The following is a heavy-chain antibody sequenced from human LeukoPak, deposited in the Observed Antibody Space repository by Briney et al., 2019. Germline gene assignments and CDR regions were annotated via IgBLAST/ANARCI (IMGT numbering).Heavy chain of an antibody. CDR2: MKQDGSEK. J-gene: IGHJ4*02. CDR3: ARIGYSSIYVPLDY. D-gene: IGHD5-18*01. CDR1: GFTFSRCW. Sequence: GGSLILSCAASGFTFSRCWMSWVRQAPGKGLEWVANMKQDGSEKYYADSVRGRFTISRDNAKNSLYLQMNTLTAEDTAVYYCARIGYSSIYVPLDYWGQGTLVTVSS. V-gene: IGHV3-7*05.